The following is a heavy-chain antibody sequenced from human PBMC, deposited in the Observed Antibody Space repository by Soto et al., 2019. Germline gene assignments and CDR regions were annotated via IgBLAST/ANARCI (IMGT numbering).Heavy chain of an antibody. Sequence: GASVKVSCKASGYTFTGYAMHWVRQAPGQRLEWTGWINAGNGNTKYSQKFQGRVTITRDTSASTAYMELSSLRSEDTAVYYCARDSAPVYCISTSCYVVGMDVWGQGTTVTVSS. CDR3: ARDSAPVYCISTSCYVVGMDV. D-gene: IGHD2-2*01. CDR2: INAGNGNT. CDR1: GYTFTGYA. J-gene: IGHJ6*02. V-gene: IGHV1-3*01.